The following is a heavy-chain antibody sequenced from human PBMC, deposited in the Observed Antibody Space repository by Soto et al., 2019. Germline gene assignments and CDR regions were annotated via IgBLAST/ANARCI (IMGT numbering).Heavy chain of an antibody. D-gene: IGHD2-2*01. Sequence: GGSLRLSCAASGFTFSSYSMNWVRQAPGKGLEWVSSISSSSSYIYYADSVKGRFTISRDNAKNSLYLQMNSLRAEDTAVYYCASTRGYCSSTSCYGDAFDIWGQGTMVTVSS. CDR1: GFTFSSYS. J-gene: IGHJ3*02. CDR2: ISSSSSYI. CDR3: ASTRGYCSSTSCYGDAFDI. V-gene: IGHV3-21*01.